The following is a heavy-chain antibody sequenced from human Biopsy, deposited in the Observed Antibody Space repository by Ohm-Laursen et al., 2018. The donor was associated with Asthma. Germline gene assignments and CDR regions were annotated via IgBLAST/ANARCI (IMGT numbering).Heavy chain of an antibody. V-gene: IGHV1-69*01. CDR3: ARSYDTDSYPVLVLDY. CDR1: GGTFSNFA. J-gene: IGHJ4*02. D-gene: IGHD3-22*01. Sequence: SSVKVSCKAPGGTFSNFAIGWVRQAPGQGLEWLGGIMTGFGTTNYAQKFQGRVTITADESTSTTYMELSRLRSEDTAVYYCARSYDTDSYPVLVLDYWGQGTLVTVSS. CDR2: IMTGFGTT.